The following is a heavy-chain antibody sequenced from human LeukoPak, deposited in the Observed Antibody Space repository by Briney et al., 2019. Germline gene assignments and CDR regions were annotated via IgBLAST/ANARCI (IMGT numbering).Heavy chain of an antibody. V-gene: IGHV3-23*01. CDR2: MGVSGDNV. D-gene: IGHD4-17*01. J-gene: IGHJ3*02. Sequence: GESLRLSCAASGFTFSAYGVTWVRQAPGKGLGWVSSMGVSGDNVHYADSVKGRFAISRDNSKNTLYLQMNSLRAEDAAVYYCAKDPNGDYVGAFDTWGQGTMVIVSS. CDR3: AKDPNGDYVGAFDT. CDR1: GFTFSAYG.